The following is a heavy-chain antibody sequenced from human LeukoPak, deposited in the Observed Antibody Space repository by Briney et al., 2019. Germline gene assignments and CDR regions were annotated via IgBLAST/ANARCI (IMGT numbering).Heavy chain of an antibody. CDR1: GFTFSSYG. V-gene: IGHV3-30*18. D-gene: IGHD6-19*01. Sequence: PGRSLRLSCAASGFTFSSYGMHWVRQAPGKGLEWVAVMSYDGSNKYYADSVKGRFTISRDNSKNTLYLQMNSLRAEDTAVYYCAKGSSGWDFDCWGQGTLVTVSS. J-gene: IGHJ4*02. CDR2: MSYDGSNK. CDR3: AKGSSGWDFDC.